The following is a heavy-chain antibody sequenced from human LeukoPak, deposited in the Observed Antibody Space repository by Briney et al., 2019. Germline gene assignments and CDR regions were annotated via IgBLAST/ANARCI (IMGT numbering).Heavy chain of an antibody. D-gene: IGHD5-24*01. J-gene: IGHJ6*03. CDR3: ARGRRDGYNFFYYYMDV. CDR2: IYYSGST. CDR1: GGSISSDY. V-gene: IGHV4-59*01. Sequence: SETLSLTCTVSGGSISSDYWSWIRQPPGKGLEWIGYIYYSGSTNYNPSLKSRVTISVDTSKNQFSLKLSSVTAADTAVYYCARGRRDGYNFFYYYMDVWGKGTTVTISS.